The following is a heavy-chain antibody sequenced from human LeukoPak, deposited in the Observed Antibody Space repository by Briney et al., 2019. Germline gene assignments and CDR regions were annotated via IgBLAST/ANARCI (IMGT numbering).Heavy chain of an antibody. CDR2: ISYDGSNK. CDR1: GFTFSSYW. V-gene: IGHV3-30*18. J-gene: IGHJ4*02. CDR3: AKEGGGPFDY. D-gene: IGHD2-15*01. Sequence: GGSLRLSCAASGFTFSSYWMSWVRQAPGKGLEWVAVISYDGSNKYYADSVKGRFTISRDNSKNTLYLQMNSLRAEDTAVYYCAKEGGGPFDYWGQGTLVTVSS.